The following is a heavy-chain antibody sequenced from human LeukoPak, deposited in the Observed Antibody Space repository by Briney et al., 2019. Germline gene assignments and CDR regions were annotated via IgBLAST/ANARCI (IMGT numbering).Heavy chain of an antibody. CDR2: FDPGDGET. V-gene: IGHV1-24*01. J-gene: IGHJ4*02. CDR1: GYTLTELS. Sequence: ASVQVSCEVSGYTLTELSMHWVRQAPGKGLEWMGGFDPGDGETIYAQKFQGRVTMTRDTSTSTVYMELSSLRSEDTAVYYCARDPSRYCSGGSCYYFDYWGQGTLVTVSS. CDR3: ARDPSRYCSGGSCYYFDY. D-gene: IGHD2-15*01.